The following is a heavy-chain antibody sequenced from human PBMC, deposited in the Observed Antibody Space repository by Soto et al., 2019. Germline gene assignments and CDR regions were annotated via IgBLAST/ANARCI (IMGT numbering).Heavy chain of an antibody. D-gene: IGHD6-13*01. J-gene: IGHJ1*01. CDR2: FGGSGDSI. CDR3: AKPLYTSWYGCFHP. CDR1: GFTFSSYA. Sequence: EVQLLESGGGLVQPGGSLRLSCAASGFTFSSYAMSWVRQAPGKGLEWVSTFGGSGDSIYYADSVKGRFTISKDNSKNTLYLQMNSLRAEDTAVYYCAKPLYTSWYGCFHPWGQGALLTVSS. V-gene: IGHV3-23*01.